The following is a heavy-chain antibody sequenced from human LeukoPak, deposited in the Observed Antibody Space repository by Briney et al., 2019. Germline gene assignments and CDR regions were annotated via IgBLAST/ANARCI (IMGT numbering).Heavy chain of an antibody. CDR2: IYYSGST. CDR3: ARAPDYGGKTYFQH. CDR1: GGSISSYY. J-gene: IGHJ1*01. D-gene: IGHD4-23*01. Sequence: SETLSLTCTVSGGSISSYYLSWIRQPPGKGLEWIGYIYYSGSTNYNPSLKSRVTISVDTSKNQFSLKLSSVTAADTAVYYCARAPDYGGKTYFQHWGQGTLVTVSS. V-gene: IGHV4-59*01.